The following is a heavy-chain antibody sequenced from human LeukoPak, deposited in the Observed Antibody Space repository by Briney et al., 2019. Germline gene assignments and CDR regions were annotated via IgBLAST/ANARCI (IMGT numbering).Heavy chain of an antibody. V-gene: IGHV1-69*05. CDR2: IIPIFGTA. CDR1: GGTFSSYA. D-gene: IGHD2-2*01. J-gene: IGHJ5*02. Sequence: SVKVSCKASGGTFSSYAISWVRQAPGQGLEWMGGIIPIFGTANYAQKFQGRATITTDESTSTAYMELSSLRSEDTAVYYCAREVVDCSSTSCRYNNWFDPWGQGTLVTVSS. CDR3: AREVVDCSSTSCRYNNWFDP.